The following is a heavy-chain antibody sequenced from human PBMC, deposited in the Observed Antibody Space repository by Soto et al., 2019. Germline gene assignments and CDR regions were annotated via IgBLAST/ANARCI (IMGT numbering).Heavy chain of an antibody. CDR1: GGSFSGYY. CDR2: INHSGST. Sequence: SETLSLTCAVYGGSFSGYYWSWIRQPPGKGLEWIGEINHSGSTNYNPSLKSRVTISVDTSKNQFSLKLSSVTAADTAVYYCASRDTAMANSDPWGQGTLVTVSS. J-gene: IGHJ5*02. V-gene: IGHV4-34*01. CDR3: ASRDTAMANSDP. D-gene: IGHD5-18*01.